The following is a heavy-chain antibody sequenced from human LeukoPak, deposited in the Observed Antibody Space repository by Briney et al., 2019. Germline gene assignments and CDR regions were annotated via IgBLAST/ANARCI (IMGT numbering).Heavy chain of an antibody. Sequence: TGGSLRLSCAASGFTFSSYWMSWVRQAPGKGLEWVANIKQDGSEKYYVDSAKGRFTISRDNAKNSLYLQMNSLRAEDTAVYYCARDRCGGDCYSGAFDIWGQGTMVTVSS. D-gene: IGHD2-21*01. CDR2: IKQDGSEK. J-gene: IGHJ3*02. CDR3: ARDRCGGDCYSGAFDI. V-gene: IGHV3-7*01. CDR1: GFTFSSYW.